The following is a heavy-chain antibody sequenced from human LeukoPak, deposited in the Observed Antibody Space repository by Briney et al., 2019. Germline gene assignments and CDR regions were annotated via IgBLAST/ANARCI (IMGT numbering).Heavy chain of an antibody. J-gene: IGHJ4*02. D-gene: IGHD1-26*01. V-gene: IGHV1-69*05. Sequence: GSSVKVSCKASGGTFITNGISRVRQAPGQGLEWMGRIIPIFGPPKYAQKFQGTVTITTDESTSTAYMELSSLTSEDTAVYYCARSSGSHYYFDYWGQGTLVTVSS. CDR1: GGTFITNG. CDR2: IIPIFGPP. CDR3: ARSSGSHYYFDY.